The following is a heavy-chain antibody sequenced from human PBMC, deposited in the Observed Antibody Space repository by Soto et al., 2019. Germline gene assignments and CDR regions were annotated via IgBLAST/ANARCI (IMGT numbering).Heavy chain of an antibody. CDR2: IYSGGST. J-gene: IGHJ6*02. V-gene: IGHV3-53*02. CDR1: GFTVSSNY. CDR3: ARDPPATRHGMDV. Sequence: EVPLVETGGGLIQPGGSLRLSFAASGFTVSSNYMTWVRQAPGKGLGWVSVIYSGGSTYYADSVRGRFTISRDNSKNTLYLQMKSLRAEDTAVYYCARDPPATRHGMDVWGQGTTVTVSS.